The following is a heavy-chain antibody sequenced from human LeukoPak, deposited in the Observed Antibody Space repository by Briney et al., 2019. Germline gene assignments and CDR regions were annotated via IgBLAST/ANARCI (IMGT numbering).Heavy chain of an antibody. Sequence: GGSLRLSCAASGFTFSSYAMSWVRQAPGKGLEWVSAISGSGGSTYYADSVKGRFTISRDNAKNSLYLQMNGLRAEDTAVYYCASSGVTTFYYYGMDVWGQGTTVTVSS. J-gene: IGHJ6*02. D-gene: IGHD4-17*01. CDR1: GFTFSSYA. CDR2: ISGSGGST. CDR3: ASSGVTTFYYYGMDV. V-gene: IGHV3-23*01.